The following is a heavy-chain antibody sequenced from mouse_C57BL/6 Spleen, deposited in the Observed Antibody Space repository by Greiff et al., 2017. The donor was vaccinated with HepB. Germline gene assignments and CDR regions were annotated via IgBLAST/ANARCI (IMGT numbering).Heavy chain of an antibody. J-gene: IGHJ2*01. D-gene: IGHD1-1*01. Sequence: QVQLQQSGAELVMPGASVKLSCKASGYTFTSYWMHWVKQRPGQGLEWIGEIDPSDSYTNYNQKFKGKSTLTVDKSSSTAYMQLSSLTSEDSAVYYCARTYVSRKFDYWGQGTTLTVSS. CDR1: GYTFTSYW. CDR3: ARTYVSRKFDY. V-gene: IGHV1-69*01. CDR2: IDPSDSYT.